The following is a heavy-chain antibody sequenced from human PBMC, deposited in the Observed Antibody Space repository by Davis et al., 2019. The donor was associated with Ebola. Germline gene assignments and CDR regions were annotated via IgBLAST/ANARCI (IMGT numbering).Heavy chain of an antibody. CDR1: GYTFSSYD. CDR2: MNPNSGNT. J-gene: IGHJ6*02. V-gene: IGHV1-8*02. Sequence: ASVQVFCKASGYTFSSYDINWVRQATGQGLEWMGWMNPNSGNTGYAQKFQGRVTMTTDTSTSTAYMELRSLRSDDTAVYYCARQGWQQLVRDYYYYYGMDVWGQGTTVTVSS. CDR3: ARQGWQQLVRDYYYYYGMDV. D-gene: IGHD6-13*01.